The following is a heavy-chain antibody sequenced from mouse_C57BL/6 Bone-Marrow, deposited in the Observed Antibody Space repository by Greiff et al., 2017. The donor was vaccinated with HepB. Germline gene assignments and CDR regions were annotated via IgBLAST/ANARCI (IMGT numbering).Heavy chain of an antibody. CDR1: GYTFTSYT. V-gene: IGHV1-4*01. J-gene: IGHJ3*01. CDR2: INPSSGYT. Sequence: QVQLQQSGAELARPGASVKMSCKASGYTFTSYTMHWVKQRPGQGLEWIGYINPSSGYTKYNQKFKDKATLTADKSSSTAYMQLSSLTSEDSAVYYCARSKSTLFAYWGQGTRVTVSA. D-gene: IGHD5-1*01. CDR3: ARSKSTLFAY.